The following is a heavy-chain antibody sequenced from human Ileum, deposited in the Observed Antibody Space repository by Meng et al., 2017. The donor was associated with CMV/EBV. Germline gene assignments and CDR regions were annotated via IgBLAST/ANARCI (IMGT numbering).Heavy chain of an antibody. CDR2: IRSKAYGGTT. D-gene: IGHD6-19*01. CDR1: GFTFGDYA. J-gene: IGHJ4*02. CDR3: TLVSGYSSGPPFGY. Sequence: GESLKISCTASGFTFGDYAMSWVRQAQGKGLEWVGFIRSKAYGGTTEYAASVKGRFTISRDDSKSIAYLQMNSLKTEDTAVYYCTLVSGYSSGPPFGYWGQGTLVTVSS. V-gene: IGHV3-49*04.